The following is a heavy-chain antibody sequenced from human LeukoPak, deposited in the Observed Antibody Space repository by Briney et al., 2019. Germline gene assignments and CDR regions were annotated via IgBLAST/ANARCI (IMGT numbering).Heavy chain of an antibody. D-gene: IGHD5-24*01. CDR1: GFTVSSNY. CDR3: ARGPTFLDGYNADY. CDR2: IYSGGST. Sequence: GGSLRLSCAASGFTVSSNYMSWVPQAPGKGLEWVSVIYSGGSTYYADSVKGRFTISRDNSKNTLYLQMNSLRAEDTAVYYCARGPTFLDGYNADYWGQGTLVTVSS. J-gene: IGHJ4*02. V-gene: IGHV3-53*01.